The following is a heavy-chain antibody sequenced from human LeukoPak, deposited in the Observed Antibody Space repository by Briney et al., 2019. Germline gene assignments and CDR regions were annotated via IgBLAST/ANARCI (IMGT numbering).Heavy chain of an antibody. CDR2: IYCSGST. V-gene: IGHV4-31*03. CDR1: GGSISSGGYY. J-gene: IGHJ5*02. D-gene: IGHD2-2*01. Sequence: SETLSLTCTVSGGSISSGGYYWSWIRQHPGKGLEWIGYIYCSGSTYYNPSLKSRVTISVDTSKNQFSLKLSSVTAADTAVYYCARDLGYCSSTSCHNWFDPRGQGTLVTVSS. CDR3: ARDLGYCSSTSCHNWFDP.